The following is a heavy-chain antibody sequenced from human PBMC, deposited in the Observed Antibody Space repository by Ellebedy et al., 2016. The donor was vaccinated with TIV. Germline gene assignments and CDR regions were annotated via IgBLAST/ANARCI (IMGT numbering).Heavy chain of an antibody. CDR2: VFWRDNT. J-gene: IGHJ3*01. CDR3: VRDRYTTGWYAFDV. Sequence: GESLKISCVASGFHVKDDYMSWVRQAPRKGLEWVALVFWRDNTAYGVSVRGRFTVSRDAGTNTLFLQMNNLRDDDTAIYFCVRDRYTTGWYAFDVWGLGTMVSVSA. D-gene: IGHD6-19*01. V-gene: IGHV3-66*01. CDR1: GFHVKDDY.